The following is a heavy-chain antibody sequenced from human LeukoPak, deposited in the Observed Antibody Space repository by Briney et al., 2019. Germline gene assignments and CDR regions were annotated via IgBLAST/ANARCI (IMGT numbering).Heavy chain of an antibody. V-gene: IGHV1-2*02. CDR2: INPNSGGT. J-gene: IGHJ4*02. CDR3: ASSIYYGSGSGFDY. CDR1: GYTFTGYY. Sequence: ASVKVSCKASGYTFTGYYMHWVRQAPGQGLEWMGWINPNSGGTNYAQKFQGRVTMTRDTSISTAYMELSRLRSDDTAVYYRASSIYYGSGSGFDYWGQGTLVTVSS. D-gene: IGHD3-10*01.